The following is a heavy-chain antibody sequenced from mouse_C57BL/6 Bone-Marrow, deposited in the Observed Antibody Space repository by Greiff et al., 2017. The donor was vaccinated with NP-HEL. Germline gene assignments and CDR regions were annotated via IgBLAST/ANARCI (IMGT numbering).Heavy chain of an antibody. CDR1: GFTFSSYA. CDR2: ISDGGSYT. CDR3: ARGDWIPQGNYFDY. V-gene: IGHV5-4*03. Sequence: EVKLMESGGGLVKPGGSLKLSCAASGFTFSSYAMSWVRQTPEKRLEWVATISDGGSYTYYPDNVKGRFTISRDNAKNNLYLQMSHLKSEDTAMYYCARGDWIPQGNYFDYWGQGTTLTVSS. J-gene: IGHJ2*01. D-gene: IGHD6-1*01.